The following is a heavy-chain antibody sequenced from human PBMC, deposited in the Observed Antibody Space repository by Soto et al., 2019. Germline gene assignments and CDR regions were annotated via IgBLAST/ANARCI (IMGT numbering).Heavy chain of an antibody. V-gene: IGHV2-5*02. Sequence: SGPTLVNPTQTLTLTCTFSGFSLTTSGVGVGWIRQSPGKAPEWLALIYWDDDKRYSPSLKSRLTITKDTSKNQVVLTMADLDPADTATYYCAHRVLRTVFGLVTTTAIYFDFWGQGTPVTVSS. CDR2: IYWDDDK. CDR3: AHRVLRTVFGLVTTTAIYFDF. D-gene: IGHD3-3*01. J-gene: IGHJ4*02. CDR1: GFSLTTSGVG.